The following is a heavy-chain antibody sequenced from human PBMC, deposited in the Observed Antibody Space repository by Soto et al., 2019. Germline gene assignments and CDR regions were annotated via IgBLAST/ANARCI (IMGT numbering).Heavy chain of an antibody. CDR1: GYTFTSYG. J-gene: IGHJ6*02. CDR2: ISVYSGNT. Sequence: GASVKVSCKASGYTFTSYGISWVRQAPGQGLEWMGWISVYSGNTNTAQKLQGRVTMTTDTSTSTAYMELRSLTSDDTAVYYCAREGPRYYYGMDVWGQGTTVTVSS. CDR3: AREGPRYYYGMDV. V-gene: IGHV1-18*01.